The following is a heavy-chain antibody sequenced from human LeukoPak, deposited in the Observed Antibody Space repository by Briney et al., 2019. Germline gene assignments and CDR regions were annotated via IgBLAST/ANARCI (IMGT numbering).Heavy chain of an antibody. V-gene: IGHV4-39*01. CDR3: ARLKGGVVVTMYYFDY. CDR2: IYYSGST. Sequence: SETLSLTCTVSGGSISSSSYYWGWIRQPPGKGLEWIGSIYYSGSTYYNPSLKSRVTISVDTSKNQFSLKLSSVTAADTAVYYCARLKGGVVVTMYYFDYWGQGTLDTVSS. D-gene: IGHD2-21*02. J-gene: IGHJ4*02. CDR1: GGSISSSSYY.